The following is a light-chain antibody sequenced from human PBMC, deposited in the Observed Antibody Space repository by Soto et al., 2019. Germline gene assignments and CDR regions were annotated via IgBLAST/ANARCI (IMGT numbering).Light chain of an antibody. CDR1: QSVSSN. J-gene: IGKJ1*01. V-gene: IGKV3-15*01. CDR3: QQYNNWPRT. Sequence: EIVMTQSPATLSVSPGERATLSCRASQSVSSNLAWYQQKPGQAPRLLIYGASTRATGIPARFSGSGSGTEFTLTISSLQSEAFAVYYGQQYNNWPRTFGQGTKVEIK. CDR2: GAS.